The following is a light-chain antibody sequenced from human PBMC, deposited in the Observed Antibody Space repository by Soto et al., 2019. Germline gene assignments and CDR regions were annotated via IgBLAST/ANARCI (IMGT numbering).Light chain of an antibody. CDR2: AAS. J-gene: IGKJ2*01. V-gene: IGKV1-12*01. Sequence: DIQMTQSPSSVSASVGDRVTITCRASQGISSWLGWYQQKPGKAPTLLIYAASSLRSGVPSRFGGSGSGTDITLTISSLPPEDFATYYCPQANSFPYTFGQGAKLEIK. CDR1: QGISSW. CDR3: PQANSFPYT.